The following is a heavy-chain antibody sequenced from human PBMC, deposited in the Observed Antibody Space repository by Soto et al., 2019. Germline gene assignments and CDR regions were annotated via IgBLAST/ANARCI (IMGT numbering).Heavy chain of an antibody. CDR1: GYSFTSYW. Sequence: PGESLKISCKGSGYSFTSYWNSWVRQMPGKGLEWMGRIDPSDSYTNYSPSFQGHVTISADKSISTAYLQWSSLKASDTAMYYCASLVAARPNYGMDVWGQGTKVTVSS. CDR2: IDPSDSYT. D-gene: IGHD6-6*01. J-gene: IGHJ6*02. CDR3: ASLVAARPNYGMDV. V-gene: IGHV5-10-1*01.